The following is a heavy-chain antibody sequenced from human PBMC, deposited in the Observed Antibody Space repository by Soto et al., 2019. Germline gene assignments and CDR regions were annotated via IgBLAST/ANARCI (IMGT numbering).Heavy chain of an antibody. CDR2: IVVGSGNT. Sequence: SVKVSCKASGFTFTSSAVQWVRQARGQRLEWIGWIVVGSGNTNYAQKFQERVTITRDMSTSTAYMELSSLRSEDTAVYYCAAEAPGNWNREGGLDYWGQGTLVTVSS. CDR3: AAEAPGNWNREGGLDY. CDR1: GFTFTSSA. D-gene: IGHD1-1*01. V-gene: IGHV1-58*01. J-gene: IGHJ4*02.